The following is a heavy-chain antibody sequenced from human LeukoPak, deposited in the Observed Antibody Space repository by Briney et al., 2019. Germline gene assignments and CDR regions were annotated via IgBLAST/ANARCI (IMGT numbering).Heavy chain of an antibody. D-gene: IGHD3-9*01. CDR3: ARDRVDILTGYDY. J-gene: IGHJ4*02. CDR2: MNPNSGNT. Sequence: ASVKVSCKASGYTFTSYDINWVRQATGQGLEWMGWMNPNSGNTGYAQKFQGRVTITRNTSISTAYMELSSLRSEDTAVYYCARDRVDILTGYDYWGQGTLVTVSS. V-gene: IGHV1-8*03. CDR1: GYTFTSYD.